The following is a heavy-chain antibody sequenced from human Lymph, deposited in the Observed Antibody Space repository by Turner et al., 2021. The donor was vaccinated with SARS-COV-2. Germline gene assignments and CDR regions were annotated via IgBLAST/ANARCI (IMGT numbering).Heavy chain of an antibody. CDR1: GFTFSSYA. Sequence: QVQLVEPGGGVVQPGRLLRLPCAASGFTFSSYAMHWVRQAPGKGLEWVAVISYDGSNKYYADSVKGRFTISRDNSKNTLYLQMNSLRAEDTAVYYCARDTGGQVDVWGQGTTVTVSS. J-gene: IGHJ6*02. D-gene: IGHD2-8*02. V-gene: IGHV3-30-3*01. CDR3: ARDTGGQVDV. CDR2: ISYDGSNK.